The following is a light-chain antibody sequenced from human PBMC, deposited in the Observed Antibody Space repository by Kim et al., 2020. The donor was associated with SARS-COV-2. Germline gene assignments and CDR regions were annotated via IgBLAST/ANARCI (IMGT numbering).Light chain of an antibody. Sequence: PGGTVTPTCASRTGGVNGDHYPCWIPQKPGQAPRTLIYDTANKHSWTPARFSGSLLGGKAALTLSDAQPEDEADYYCLLFYSGVQIFGGGTQLTVL. V-gene: IGLV7-46*01. CDR1: TGGVNGDHY. J-gene: IGLJ2*01. CDR3: LLFYSGVQI. CDR2: DTA.